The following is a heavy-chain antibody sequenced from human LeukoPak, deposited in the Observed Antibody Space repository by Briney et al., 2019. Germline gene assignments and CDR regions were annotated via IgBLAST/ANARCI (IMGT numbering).Heavy chain of an antibody. V-gene: IGHV1-2*02. J-gene: IGHJ3*02. CDR2: INSNRGGT. D-gene: IGHD3-3*01. CDR3: ARDHGEDAFDI. Sequence: ASVKVSCTASGYTFTNYYIHWVRQTPGQGLEWMGWINSNRGGTNYAQKSQGRVTMTRDTSISTAYMALRSVRSYDTAVYYCARDHGEDAFDIWGPGTMVTVSS. CDR1: GYTFTNYY.